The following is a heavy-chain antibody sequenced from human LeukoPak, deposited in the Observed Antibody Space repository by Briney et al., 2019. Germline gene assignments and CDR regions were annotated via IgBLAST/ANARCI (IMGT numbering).Heavy chain of an antibody. V-gene: IGHV3-7*01. CDR1: GFTFSSYW. CDR2: IKQDGSEK. Sequence: GGSLRLSCAASGFTFSSYWMSWVRQAPGKGLEWVANIKQDGSEKYYVDSVKGRFTISRDNAKNSLYLLMNSLRAEDTAVYYCARDRARGYYDFWSGYYTGIFDYWGQGTLVTVSS. J-gene: IGHJ4*02. D-gene: IGHD3-3*01. CDR3: ARDRARGYYDFWSGYYTGIFDY.